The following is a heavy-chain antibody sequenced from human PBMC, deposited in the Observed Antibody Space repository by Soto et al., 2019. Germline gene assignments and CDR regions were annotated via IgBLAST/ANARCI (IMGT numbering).Heavy chain of an antibody. CDR2: IWYDGSNK. Sequence: QVQLVESGGGVVQPGRSLRLSCAASGFTFSSYGMHWVRQAPGKGLEWVAVIWYDGSNKYYADSVKGRFTISRDNSKNTXXLQMNSLRAEDTAVYYCARGKFDRRGAYYYYGMDVWGQGTTVTVSS. CDR3: ARGKFDRRGAYYYYGMDV. D-gene: IGHD3-10*01. V-gene: IGHV3-33*01. CDR1: GFTFSSYG. J-gene: IGHJ6*02.